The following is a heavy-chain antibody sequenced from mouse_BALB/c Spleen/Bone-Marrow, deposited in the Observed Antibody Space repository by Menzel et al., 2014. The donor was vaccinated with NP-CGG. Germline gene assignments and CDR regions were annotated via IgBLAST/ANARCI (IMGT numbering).Heavy chain of an antibody. D-gene: IGHD1-2*01. J-gene: IGHJ4*01. CDR2: INPNNGGT. CDR3: ARRYYGPYVMDN. V-gene: IGHV1-18*01. CDR1: GYTFXEYT. Sequence: VQLQQSGPELVKPGASVKISCKTSGYTFXEYTMHWVKQSQGKSLEWIGGINPNNGGTSYNQRFKGKATLTVDKSSSTAYMELRSLTSEDSAVYYCARRYYGPYVMDNWGQGASVTVSS.